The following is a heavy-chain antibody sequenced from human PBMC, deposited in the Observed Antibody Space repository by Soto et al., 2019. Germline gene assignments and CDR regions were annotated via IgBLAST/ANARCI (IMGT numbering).Heavy chain of an antibody. CDR3: ARDLTKTNAWWTQPANGGYWFDP. J-gene: IGHJ5*02. D-gene: IGHD5-18*01. Sequence: SVKVSCKASGGTFSSYTISWVRQAPGQGLEWMGRIIPILGIANYAQKFQGRVTITADKSTSTAYMELSSLRSEDTAVYYCARDLTKTNAWWTQPANGGYWFDPWGQGTLVTVSS. CDR2: IIPILGIA. CDR1: GGTFSSYT. V-gene: IGHV1-69*04.